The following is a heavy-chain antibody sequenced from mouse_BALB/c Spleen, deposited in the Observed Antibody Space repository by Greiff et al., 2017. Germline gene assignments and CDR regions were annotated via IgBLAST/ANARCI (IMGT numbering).Heavy chain of an antibody. CDR2: ISSGSSTI. CDR3: ARSLWSYFDY. Sequence: EVKLVESGGGLVQPGGSRKLSCAASGFTFSSFGMHWVRQAPEKGLEWVAYISSGSSTIYYADTVKGRFTISRDNPKNTLFLQMTSLRSEDTAMYYCARSLWSYFDYWGQGTTLTVSS. J-gene: IGHJ2*01. D-gene: IGHD1-1*02. V-gene: IGHV5-17*02. CDR1: GFTFSSFG.